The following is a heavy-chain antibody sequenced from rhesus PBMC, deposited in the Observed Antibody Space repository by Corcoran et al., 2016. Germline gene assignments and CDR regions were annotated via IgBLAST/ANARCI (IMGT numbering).Heavy chain of an antibody. CDR1: GYSFTSYW. V-gene: IGHV5-20*02. D-gene: IGHD5-12*01. CDR3: AKGVGSSSDY. Sequence: EVQLVQSGAEVKRPGESLKISCKTSGYSFTSYWISWLRQMPGKGLEWMGAIDHSDSDTRYSPSFQGQVTISADKSISTAYLQWSSLKASDTATYYCAKGVGSSSDYWGQGVLVTVSS. J-gene: IGHJ4*01. CDR2: IDHSDSDT.